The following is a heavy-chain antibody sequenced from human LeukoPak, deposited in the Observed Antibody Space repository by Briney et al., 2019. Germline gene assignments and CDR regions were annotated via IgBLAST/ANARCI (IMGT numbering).Heavy chain of an antibody. CDR3: ARDLPTNWFDP. V-gene: IGHV4-39*07. J-gene: IGHJ5*02. D-gene: IGHD5/OR15-5a*01. CDR2: IYYSGST. Sequence: PSETLSLTCAVSGASISGSGYYWGWIRQPPGKGLEWIGNIYYSGSTYYNASLQSRVTISVDTSKNQFSLKPSSVTAADTAVYYCARDLPTNWFDPWGQGTLVTVSS. CDR1: GASISGSGYY.